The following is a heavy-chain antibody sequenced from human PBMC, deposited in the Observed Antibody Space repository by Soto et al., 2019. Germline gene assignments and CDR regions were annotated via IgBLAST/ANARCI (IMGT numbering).Heavy chain of an antibody. V-gene: IGHV1-18*04. D-gene: IGHD3-22*01. CDR3: ARDLLDYYDRGSFDY. CDR2: ISAYNGNT. CDR1: GYTFTSYG. Sequence: ASVKVSCKASGYTFTSYGISWVRQAPGQGLEWMGWISAYNGNTNYAQKLQGRVTMTTDTSTSTACMELRSLRSDDTAVYYCARDLLDYYDRGSFDYWGQGTLVTVSS. J-gene: IGHJ4*02.